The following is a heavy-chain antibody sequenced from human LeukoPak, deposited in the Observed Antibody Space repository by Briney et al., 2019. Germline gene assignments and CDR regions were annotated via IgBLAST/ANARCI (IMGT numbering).Heavy chain of an antibody. CDR1: GSTFSTYW. D-gene: IGHD2-15*01. J-gene: IGHJ3*02. CDR2: IKQDGSEK. Sequence: QPGGSLRLSCAASGSTFSTYWMNWVRQAPGKGLEWVANIKQDGSEKYYVDSVKGRFTISRDNAKNSLYLQMNSLRAEDTAVYYCASDDSDAFDIWGQGTMVTVSS. V-gene: IGHV3-7*05. CDR3: ASDDSDAFDI.